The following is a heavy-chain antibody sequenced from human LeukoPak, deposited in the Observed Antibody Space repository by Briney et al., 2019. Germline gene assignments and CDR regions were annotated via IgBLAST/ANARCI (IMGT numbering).Heavy chain of an antibody. CDR3: ARGIRYYDIFTGHVKGHDNSYYYYMDV. CDR2: IISSGSTI. D-gene: IGHD3-9*01. CDR1: GFTFSSYE. V-gene: IGHV3-48*03. J-gene: IGHJ6*03. Sequence: PGGSLRLSCAASGFTFSSYEMNWVRQAPGKGLEGVSYIISSGSTIYYADSVKGRFTISRDNAKNSLYLQLNSLRAEDTAVYYCARGIRYYDIFTGHVKGHDNSYYYYMDVWGQGTAVTISS.